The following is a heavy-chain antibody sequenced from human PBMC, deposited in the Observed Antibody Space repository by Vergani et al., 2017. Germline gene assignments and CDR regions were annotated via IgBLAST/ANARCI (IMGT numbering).Heavy chain of an antibody. V-gene: IGHV4-31*03. Sequence: QVQLQESGPGLVKPSQTLSLTCTVSGGSISSGGYYWSWIRQHPGKGLEWIGYIYYSGSTYYNPSLKSRVTISVDTSKNQFSLKLSSVTAADTAVYYCARADYDFWSGYSHYFDYWGQGTLVTVSS. CDR1: GGSISSGGYY. J-gene: IGHJ4*02. CDR2: IYYSGST. CDR3: ARADYDFWSGYSHYFDY. D-gene: IGHD3-3*01.